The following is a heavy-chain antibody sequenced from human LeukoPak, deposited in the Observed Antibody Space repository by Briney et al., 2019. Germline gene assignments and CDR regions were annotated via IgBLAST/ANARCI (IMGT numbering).Heavy chain of an antibody. V-gene: IGHV4-59*08. CDR2: IYYSGST. J-gene: IGHJ4*02. D-gene: IGHD3-10*01. Sequence: SETLSLTCTVSGGSISSYYWSWIRQPPGKGLEWIGYIYYSGSTKYNPSLKSRVTISVDTSKNQFSLKLSSVTAADTAVYYCGSGSYYFDYWGQGALVTVST. CDR3: GSGSYYFDY. CDR1: GGSISSYY.